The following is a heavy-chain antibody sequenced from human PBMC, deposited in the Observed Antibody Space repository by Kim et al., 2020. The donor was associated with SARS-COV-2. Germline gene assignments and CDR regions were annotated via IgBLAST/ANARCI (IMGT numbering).Heavy chain of an antibody. V-gene: IGHV3-11*05. Sequence: GGSLRLSCAASGFTFSDYYMSWIRQAPGKGLEWVSYISSSSSYTNYADSVKGRFTISRDNPKNSLYLQMNSLRAEDTAVYYCARDRGLEGMVRGVIELDYYYYGMDVWGQGTTVTVSS. J-gene: IGHJ6*02. CDR1: GFTFSDYY. CDR2: ISSSSSYT. D-gene: IGHD3-10*01. CDR3: ARDRGLEGMVRGVIELDYYYYGMDV.